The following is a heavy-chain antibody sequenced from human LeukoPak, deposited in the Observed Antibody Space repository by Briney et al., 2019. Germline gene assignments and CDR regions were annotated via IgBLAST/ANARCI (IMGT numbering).Heavy chain of an antibody. D-gene: IGHD3-16*01. V-gene: IGHV3-48*01. CDR2: ISTGSSTT. CDR3: AKDIVWGTTTPTWDY. CDR1: EFAFSTYN. Sequence: GGSLRLSCAASEFAFSTYNMNWVRQAPGKGLEWVSYISTGSSTTYYADSVKGRFTISRDNSKNTLYLQMNSLRAEDTAVYYCAKDIVWGTTTPTWDYWGQGTLVTVSS. J-gene: IGHJ4*02.